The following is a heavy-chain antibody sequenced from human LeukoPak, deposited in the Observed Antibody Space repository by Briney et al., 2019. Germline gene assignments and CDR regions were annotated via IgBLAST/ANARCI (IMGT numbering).Heavy chain of an antibody. D-gene: IGHD3-22*01. CDR2: IYYSGST. Sequence: PSETLSLTCTVSGASVSSGSYYWSWIRQPPGKGLEWIVYIYYSGSTNYNPSLKSRVTISVDTSKNQFSLKLSSVTAADTAVYYCARETYYDSSGYQKNFDYWGQGTLVTVSS. CDR3: ARETYYDSSGYQKNFDY. CDR1: GASVSSGSYY. J-gene: IGHJ4*02. V-gene: IGHV4-61*01.